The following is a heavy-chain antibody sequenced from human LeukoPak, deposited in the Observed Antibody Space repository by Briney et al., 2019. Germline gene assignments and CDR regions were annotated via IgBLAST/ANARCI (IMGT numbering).Heavy chain of an antibody. CDR2: ISWNSGSI. D-gene: IGHD6-19*01. J-gene: IGHJ3*02. V-gene: IGHV3-9*01. CDR1: GFTFDDYA. Sequence: GRSLRLSCAASGFTFDDYAMHWVRQAPGKGQEWVSGISWNSGSIGYADSVKGRFTISRDNAKNSLYLQMNSLRAEDTALYYCAKEGYSSFAFDIWGQGTMVTVSS. CDR3: AKEGYSSFAFDI.